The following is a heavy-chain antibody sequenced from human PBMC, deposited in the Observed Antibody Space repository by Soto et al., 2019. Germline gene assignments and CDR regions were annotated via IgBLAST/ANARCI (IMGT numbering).Heavy chain of an antibody. V-gene: IGHV4-59*01. J-gene: IGHJ4*02. CDR2: IYYSGST. CDR3: ARGEYSSSFFGFDY. Sequence: SETLSLTCTVSGGSISSYYWSWIRQPPGKGLEWIGYIYYSGSTNYNPSLKSRVTISVDTSKNQFSLKLSSVTAADTAVYYCARGEYSSSFFGFDYWGQGTLVTVSS. CDR1: GGSISSYY. D-gene: IGHD6-6*01.